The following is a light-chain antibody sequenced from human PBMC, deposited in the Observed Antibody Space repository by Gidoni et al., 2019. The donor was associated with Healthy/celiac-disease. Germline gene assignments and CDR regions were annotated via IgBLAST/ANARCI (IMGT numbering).Light chain of an antibody. J-gene: IGKJ2*01. CDR2: DAS. CDR3: QRRSPYT. Sequence: EIVLTQSPATLSLSPGERATLSCRASQSVSSYLAWYQQKPGQAPRLLIYDASNRATGIPARFSGSGSGTDFTLTISSLEPEDFAVYYCQRRSPYTFGQGTKLEIK. V-gene: IGKV3-11*01. CDR1: QSVSSY.